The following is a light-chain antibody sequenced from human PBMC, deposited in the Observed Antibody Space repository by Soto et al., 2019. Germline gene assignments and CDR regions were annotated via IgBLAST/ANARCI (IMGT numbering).Light chain of an antibody. J-gene: IGLJ2*01. CDR3: SSYAGSINYVI. CDR1: SSDVGGFIY. V-gene: IGLV2-8*01. Sequence: QSALTQPASVSGSPGQSITISCTGTSSDVGGFIYVSWYQQHPGKAPKLMIYEVSKRPSGVPDRFSGSKSGNTASLTVSGLQAGDEADYYCSSYAGSINYVIFGGGTKVTVL. CDR2: EVS.